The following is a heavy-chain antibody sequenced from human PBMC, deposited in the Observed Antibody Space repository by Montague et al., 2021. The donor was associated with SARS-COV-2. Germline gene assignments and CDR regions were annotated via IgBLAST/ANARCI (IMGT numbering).Heavy chain of an antibody. CDR1: SDSLTTTSYY. V-gene: IGHV4-31*03. J-gene: IGHJ5*02. Sequence: TLSLTCTVSSDSLTTTSYYWSWIRLHPGKGLQWIGNIFYTGMTFFNPSLKSRLTMSVDTSQNQFSLRLSSVTAADTAVYYCARLSQFAWFDTCGQGTLVTVSS. D-gene: IGHD5-24*01. CDR2: IFYTGMT. CDR3: ARLSQFAWFDT.